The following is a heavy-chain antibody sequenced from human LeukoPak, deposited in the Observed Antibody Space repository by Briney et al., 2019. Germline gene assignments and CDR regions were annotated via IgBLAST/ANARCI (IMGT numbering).Heavy chain of an antibody. V-gene: IGHV3-48*03. D-gene: IGHD3-9*01. J-gene: IGHJ4*02. Sequence: GGSLRLSCAASGFTFSSYEMNWVRQAPGKGLEWVSYISSSGSTIYYADSVKGRFTISRDNAKNSLYLQMNSLRAEDTAVYYCRAVLTGYYFVDYWGQGTLVTVSS. CDR2: ISSSGSTI. CDR3: RAVLTGYYFVDY. CDR1: GFTFSSYE.